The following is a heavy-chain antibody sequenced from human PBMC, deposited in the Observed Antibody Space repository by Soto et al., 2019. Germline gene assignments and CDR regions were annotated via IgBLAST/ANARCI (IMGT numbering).Heavy chain of an antibody. CDR1: GDSLGNYY. CDR2: VSSSGNT. D-gene: IGHD3-9*01. J-gene: IGHJ6*02. Sequence: SETLSVTCTVSGDSLGNYYWFWIRQPVGKGLEWIGSVSSSGNTNANPTLNSRATMSIDTSKNQFSLRLRSGTAADTAVYYCARADYEILTGSYAMDVWGQGTTVTVSS. CDR3: ARADYEILTGSYAMDV. V-gene: IGHV4-4*07.